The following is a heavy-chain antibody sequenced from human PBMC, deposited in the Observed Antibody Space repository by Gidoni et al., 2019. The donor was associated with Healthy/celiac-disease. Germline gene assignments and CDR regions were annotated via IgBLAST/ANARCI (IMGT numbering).Heavy chain of an antibody. D-gene: IGHD3-3*01. CDR1: GFTFRSYA. Sequence: EVQLLESGGGLVQPGGSLRLSCAASGFTFRSYAMSWVRQAPGKGLEWVSAISGSGGSTYYADSVKGRFTISRDNSKNTLYLQMNSLRAEDTAVYYCAKDQAPFLEWVDYGMDVWGQGTTVTVSS. CDR3: AKDQAPFLEWVDYGMDV. CDR2: ISGSGGST. V-gene: IGHV3-23*01. J-gene: IGHJ6*02.